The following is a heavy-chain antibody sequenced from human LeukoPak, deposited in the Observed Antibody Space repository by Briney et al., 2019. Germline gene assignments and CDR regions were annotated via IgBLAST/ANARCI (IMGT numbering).Heavy chain of an antibody. D-gene: IGHD2-2*02. CDR2: IYYSGSS. V-gene: IGHV4-61*08. Sequence: SQTLSLTCTVSGGSISSGGYYWSWIRQPPGKGLEWLGYIYYSGSSNYNPSLKSRVTISADTSKNQFSLKLSSVTAADTAVYYCARIPRSYYYYYYMDVWGKGTTVTVSS. CDR1: GGSISSGGYY. J-gene: IGHJ6*03. CDR3: ARIPRSYYYYYYMDV.